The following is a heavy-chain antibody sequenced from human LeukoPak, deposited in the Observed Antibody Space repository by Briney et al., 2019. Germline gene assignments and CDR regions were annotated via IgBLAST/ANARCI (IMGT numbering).Heavy chain of an antibody. V-gene: IGHV4-4*07. J-gene: IGHJ4*02. CDR3: ARAVAYGIDTGYFDY. D-gene: IGHD2-8*02. CDR1: GGSISSYY. CDR2: IYTSGST. Sequence: PSETLSLTCTVSGGSISSYYWSWIRQPAGKGLGWIGRIYTSGSTNYNPSLKSRVTISVDTSKNQFSLNLNSVTAADTAVYYCARAVAYGIDTGYFDYWGQGTLVTVSS.